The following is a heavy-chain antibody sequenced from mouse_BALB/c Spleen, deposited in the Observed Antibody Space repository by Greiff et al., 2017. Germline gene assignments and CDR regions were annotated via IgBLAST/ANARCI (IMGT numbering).Heavy chain of an antibody. J-gene: IGHJ2*01. CDR2: IYPGSGNT. CDR1: GYTFTDYY. Sequence: QVQLKESGPELVKPGASVKISCKASGYTFTDYYINWVKQKPGQGLEWIGWIYPGSGNTKYNEKFKGKATLTVDTSSSTAYMQLSSLTSEDTAVYFCARGSLLRPVDYWGQGTTLTVSS. V-gene: IGHV1-84*02. CDR3: ARGSLLRPVDY. D-gene: IGHD1-1*01.